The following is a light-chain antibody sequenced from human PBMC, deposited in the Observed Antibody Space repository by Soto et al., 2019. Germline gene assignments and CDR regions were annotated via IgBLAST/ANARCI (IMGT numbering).Light chain of an antibody. J-gene: IGKJ1*01. CDR3: QQYGSSPQT. CDR2: GES. CDR1: QSVSSSY. V-gene: IGKV3-20*01. Sequence: EIVLTQSPGTLSLSPGERATLSCRASQSVSSSYLAWYKQKPGQAPRLLIYGESSRATGIPDRFSGSGSGTDFTLTISRLEPEDYAVYYCQQYGSSPQTFGQGTKVEIK.